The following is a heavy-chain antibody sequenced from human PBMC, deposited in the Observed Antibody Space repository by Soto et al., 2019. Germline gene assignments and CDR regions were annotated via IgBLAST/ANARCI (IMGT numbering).Heavy chain of an antibody. D-gene: IGHD4-17*01. V-gene: IGHV3-15*01. Sequence: EVQLVESGGGLVQPGGSLRLSCAASGFSFNNAWMSWVRQAPGKGLEWVGRIKSKTDGGATDYAAPVKGRFTISRDDSENTLFLQMNSLKTEDSAVYYCASSRPPYGDYYFDYWGQGTMVTVSS. CDR3: ASSRPPYGDYYFDY. J-gene: IGHJ4*02. CDR2: IKSKTDGGAT. CDR1: GFSFNNAW.